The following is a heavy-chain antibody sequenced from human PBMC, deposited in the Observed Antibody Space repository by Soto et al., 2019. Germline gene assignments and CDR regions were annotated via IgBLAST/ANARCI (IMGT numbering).Heavy chain of an antibody. CDR3: ARDSTYDFWSGSNYYGMDV. V-gene: IGHV3-7*03. Sequence: PGGSLRLSCAASGFTFSSYWMSWVRQAPGKGLEWVANIKQDGSEKYYVDSVKGRFTISRDNAKNSLYLQMNSPRAEDTAVYYCARDSTYDFWSGSNYYGMDVWGQGTTVTVSS. J-gene: IGHJ6*02. D-gene: IGHD3-3*01. CDR2: IKQDGSEK. CDR1: GFTFSSYW.